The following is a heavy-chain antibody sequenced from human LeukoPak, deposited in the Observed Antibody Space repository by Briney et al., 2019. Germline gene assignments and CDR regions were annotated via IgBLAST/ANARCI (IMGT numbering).Heavy chain of an antibody. D-gene: IGHD1-26*01. CDR2: INQSGGT. Sequence: SETLSLTCTVSGESFSGHYWSWIRQPPGKGLEWIGEINQSGGTNYNPSLKSRVAISVDTSKNRFSPNLTSVTAADTAVYYCARRGWELRGSKFDYWGQGTLVTVSS. CDR1: GESFSGHY. CDR3: ARRGWELRGSKFDY. V-gene: IGHV4-34*01. J-gene: IGHJ4*02.